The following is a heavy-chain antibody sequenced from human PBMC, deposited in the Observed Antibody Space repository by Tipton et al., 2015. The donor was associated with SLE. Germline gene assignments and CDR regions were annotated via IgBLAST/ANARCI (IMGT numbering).Heavy chain of an antibody. Sequence: TLSLTCAVSGGSFRDYCWSWIRQPPGKGLEWIGGINHSGTTFYNPSLKSRVTISVDTSKNQLSLTLSSVTAADTAVYYCARVWIYEILTGYNAFDIWDQGAMVTVSS. CDR2: INHSGTT. CDR1: GGSFRDYC. V-gene: IGHV4-34*01. CDR3: ARVWIYEILTGYNAFDI. D-gene: IGHD3-9*01. J-gene: IGHJ3*02.